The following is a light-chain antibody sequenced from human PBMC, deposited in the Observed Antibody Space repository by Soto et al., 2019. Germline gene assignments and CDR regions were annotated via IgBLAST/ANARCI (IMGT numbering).Light chain of an antibody. Sequence: EIVMTQSPANLSVCPGERAILSCRASQSVSSNLAWYQQKPGQGPRLLIYGASTRATSIPARFSGSGSGTEFTLTINSLQSEDFAVYYCQQYNKWPPYTFGQGTKLEIK. CDR2: GAS. V-gene: IGKV3-15*01. CDR1: QSVSSN. J-gene: IGKJ2*01. CDR3: QQYNKWPPYT.